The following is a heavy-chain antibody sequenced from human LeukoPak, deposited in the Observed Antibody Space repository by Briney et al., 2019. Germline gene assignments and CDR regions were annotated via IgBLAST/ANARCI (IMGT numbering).Heavy chain of an antibody. CDR2: IYYSGST. Sequence: SETLSLTCTVSGGSISSSSYYWGWIRQPPGKGLEWIGSIYYSGSTYYNPSLKSRVTISVDTSKNQFSLKLSSVTAADTAVYYCARQYYDILTGYTEGNWFDPWGQGTLATVSS. CDR3: ARQYYDILTGYTEGNWFDP. J-gene: IGHJ5*02. CDR1: GGSISSSSYY. V-gene: IGHV4-39*01. D-gene: IGHD3-9*01.